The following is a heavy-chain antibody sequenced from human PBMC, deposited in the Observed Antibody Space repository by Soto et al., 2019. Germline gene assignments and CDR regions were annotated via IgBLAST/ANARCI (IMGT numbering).Heavy chain of an antibody. Sequence: GGSLRLSCAASGFTFDDYTMHWVRQAPGKGLEWVSMISWDGGNTYYADSVKGRFTISRDNSKNSLYLQMNSLRTEDTALYYCAKDTSWTIDYWGQGTLVTVSS. J-gene: IGHJ4*02. CDR2: ISWDGGNT. V-gene: IGHV3-43*01. CDR3: AKDTSWTIDY. CDR1: GFTFDDYT. D-gene: IGHD4-17*01.